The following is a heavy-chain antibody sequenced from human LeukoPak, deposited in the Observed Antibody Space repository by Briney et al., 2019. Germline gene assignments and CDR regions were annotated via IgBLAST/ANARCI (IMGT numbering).Heavy chain of an antibody. J-gene: IGHJ4*02. CDR3: AKDWEAVANTPTGIDD. Sequence: GGSLRLSCAAPEFSFSSYAICWVRQAPRKRLEWVSPVCGRGKKTYYADSVKSRFTISRDNSKNPVYLQMNSLRAEDTAVYYCAKDWEAVANTPTGIDDWGQGTLVTVSS. CDR1: EFSFSSYA. V-gene: IGHV3-23*01. CDR2: VCGRGKKT. D-gene: IGHD6-19*01.